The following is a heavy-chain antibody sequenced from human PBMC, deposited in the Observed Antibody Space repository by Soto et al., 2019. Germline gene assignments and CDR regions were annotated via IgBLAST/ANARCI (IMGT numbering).Heavy chain of an antibody. V-gene: IGHV3-30-3*01. Sequence: GGSLRLSCAASGFTFNSSALHWARHAPGKALQCVAVISYEGSNKYYADSVKSRFTISRANFKNTLYLQMNSLRAEDTAVYYWASDSARQRVGAAGFWGKGTLGTDSS. CDR1: GFTFNSSA. CDR2: ISYEGSNK. CDR3: ASDSARQRVGAAGF. J-gene: IGHJ1*01. D-gene: IGHD1-26*01.